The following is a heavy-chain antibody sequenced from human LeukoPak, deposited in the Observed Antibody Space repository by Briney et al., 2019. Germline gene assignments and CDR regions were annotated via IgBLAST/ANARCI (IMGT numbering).Heavy chain of an antibody. D-gene: IGHD2-21*02. CDR2: IIPIFGTA. CDR3: AALVVVTGILGY. V-gene: IGHV1-69*06. CDR1: GGTFSSYA. Sequence: ASVKVSCKASGGTFSSYAISWVRQAPGQGLEWMGRIIPIFGTANYAQKFQGRVTITADKSTSTAYMELSSLRSEDTAVYYCAALVVVTGILGYWAQGTLVTVSS. J-gene: IGHJ4*02.